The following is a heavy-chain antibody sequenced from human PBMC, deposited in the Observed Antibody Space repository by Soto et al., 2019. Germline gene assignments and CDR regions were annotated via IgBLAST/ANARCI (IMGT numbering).Heavy chain of an antibody. V-gene: IGHV1-18*01. D-gene: IGHD6-13*01. Sequence: QVQLVQSGAEVKKPGASVKVSCKASGYTFTSYGISWVRQAPGQGLEWMGWISAYNGNTNYAQKLQGRVTMTTDTSTSTAYMELRSLRSDVTAVYYCARDASWSSSSWYYYYGMDVWGQGTTVTVSS. J-gene: IGHJ6*02. CDR2: ISAYNGNT. CDR1: GYTFTSYG. CDR3: ARDASWSSSSWYYYYGMDV.